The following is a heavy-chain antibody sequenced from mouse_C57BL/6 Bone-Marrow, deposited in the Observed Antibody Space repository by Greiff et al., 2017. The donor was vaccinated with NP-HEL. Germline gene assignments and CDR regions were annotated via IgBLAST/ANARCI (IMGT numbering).Heavy chain of an antibody. CDR1: GYSITSDY. V-gene: IGHV3-8*01. J-gene: IGHJ3*01. Sequence: VHVKQSGPGLAKPSQTLSLTCSVTGYSITSDYWNWIRKFPGNKLEYRGERRKRGSTYYNPSLKSRNSITRDTTKNQYYLQLNSVTTEDTATYYCARGYSWFAYWGQGTLVTVSA. D-gene: IGHD1-2*01. CDR2: RRKRGST. CDR3: ARGYSWFAY.